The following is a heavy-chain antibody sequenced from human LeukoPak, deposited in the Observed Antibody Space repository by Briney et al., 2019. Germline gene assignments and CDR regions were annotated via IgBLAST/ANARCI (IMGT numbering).Heavy chain of an antibody. J-gene: IGHJ5*01. D-gene: IGHD2-15*01. Sequence: ASVKVSCKASGYTFTGYYIHWVRQAPGQGLEWMGWINPNSGVTKYAQKFQGRVTMTRDTSISTAYLELNRLSSDDSAVFYCARQADNNWFDSWGQGTLVTVSS. CDR2: INPNSGVT. CDR1: GYTFTGYY. CDR3: ARQADNNWFDS. V-gene: IGHV1-2*02.